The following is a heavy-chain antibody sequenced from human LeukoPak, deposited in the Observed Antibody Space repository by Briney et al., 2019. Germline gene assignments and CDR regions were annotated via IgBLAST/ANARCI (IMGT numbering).Heavy chain of an antibody. D-gene: IGHD6-13*01. CDR2: ISSSSSYI. CDR1: VFTCSSYS. V-gene: IGHV3-21*01. Sequence: PGGPLRLSCAASVFTCSSYSMNWVPEAPGKGLEGGSSISSSSSYIYYADSVKGRFTISRDNAQNSLYLQMNSLRAEDTAVYYCARDGGSSYSSSWSKSFDYWGQGTLVTVSS. J-gene: IGHJ4*02. CDR3: ARDGGSSYSSSWSKSFDY.